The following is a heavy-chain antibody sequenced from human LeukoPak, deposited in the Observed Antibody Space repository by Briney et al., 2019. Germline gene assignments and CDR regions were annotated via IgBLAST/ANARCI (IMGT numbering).Heavy chain of an antibody. CDR2: INPNSGGT. Sequence: ASLKVSCKASGYTFTGYYMHWVRQAPGQGLEWMGWINPNSGGTNYAQKFQGRVTMTRDTSISTAYMELSRLRSDDTAVYYCARVSSSSSVGYYYYYMDVWGKGTTVTVSS. CDR1: GYTFTGYY. CDR3: ARVSSSSSVGYYYYYMDV. J-gene: IGHJ6*03. V-gene: IGHV1-2*02. D-gene: IGHD6-6*01.